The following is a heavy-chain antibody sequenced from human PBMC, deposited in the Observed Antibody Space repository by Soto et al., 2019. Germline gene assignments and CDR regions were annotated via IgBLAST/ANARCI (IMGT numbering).Heavy chain of an antibody. CDR2: IYHTGTT. D-gene: IGHD2-15*01. Sequence: SETLSLTCFVSGASISSTYWWSWVRQTPGKRLEWIGQIYHTGTTSYNPSLKNRVTISLDKSNNQFSLRLTSMTAADTAVYYCATLLPRIVVVMTDLPTWGQGTLVTVSS. J-gene: IGHJ5*02. CDR1: GASISSTYW. CDR3: ATLLPRIVVVMTDLPT. V-gene: IGHV4-4*02.